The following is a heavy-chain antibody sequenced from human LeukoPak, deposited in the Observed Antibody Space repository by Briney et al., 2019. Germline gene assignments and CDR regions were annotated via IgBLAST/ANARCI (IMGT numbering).Heavy chain of an antibody. V-gene: IGHV3-23*01. D-gene: IGHD3-10*01. Sequence: GGSLRLSCAASGFTFSSYTMSWVRQAPGKGLEWVSAISGSGGRSYYADSVKGRFTISRDNSKNTLYLQMNSLRAEDTAVYYCAPGGPGYYFDYWGQGTLVTVSS. CDR2: ISGSGGRS. J-gene: IGHJ4*02. CDR3: APGGPGYYFDY. CDR1: GFTFSSYT.